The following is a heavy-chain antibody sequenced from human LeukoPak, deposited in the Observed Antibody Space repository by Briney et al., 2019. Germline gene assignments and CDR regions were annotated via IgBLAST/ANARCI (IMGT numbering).Heavy chain of an antibody. D-gene: IGHD3-22*01. CDR2: VSNDGSNQ. CDR3: ARSHSSGYYPSFDY. J-gene: IGHJ4*02. CDR1: GFTFTYYA. Sequence: GGSLRLSCAASGFTFTYYAMHWVRQAPGKGLEWVSVVSNDGSNQDYTDPVKGRFIISRDDSKSTVYLQMNSLRVDDTAMYYCARSHSSGYYPSFDYWGQGTLVTVSS. V-gene: IGHV3-30-3*01.